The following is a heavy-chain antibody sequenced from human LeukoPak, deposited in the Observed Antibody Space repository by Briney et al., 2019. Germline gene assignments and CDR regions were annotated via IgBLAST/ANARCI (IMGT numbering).Heavy chain of an antibody. CDR3: ARGIQLWLLDQHFDY. V-gene: IGHV1-18*01. J-gene: IGHJ4*02. D-gene: IGHD5-18*01. CDR1: GYTFTSYG. CDR2: ISAYNGNT. Sequence: ASVKVSCKASGYTFTSYGISWVRQAPGQGLEWMGWISAYNGNTNYAQKLQGRVTMTTDTSTSTAYMELRSLRSDDTAVYYCARGIQLWLLDQHFDYWGQGTLVTVSS.